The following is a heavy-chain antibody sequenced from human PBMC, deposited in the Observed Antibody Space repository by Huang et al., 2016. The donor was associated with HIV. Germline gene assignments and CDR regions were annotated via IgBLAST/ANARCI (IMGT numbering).Heavy chain of an antibody. CDR2: SNAGNGNT. CDR1: GNIFSTYD. Sequence: QVHLVQSGAEVKKPGASVKVSCKASGNIFSTYDTHWVRPATGQRCECMGRSNAGNGNTKYSQRFQGRVTITRDTAANTAYVELSSLRSEDTGVYYCARGIAAGDYWGQGTLVTVSS. CDR3: ARGIAAGDY. V-gene: IGHV1-3*01. J-gene: IGHJ4*02. D-gene: IGHD6-25*01.